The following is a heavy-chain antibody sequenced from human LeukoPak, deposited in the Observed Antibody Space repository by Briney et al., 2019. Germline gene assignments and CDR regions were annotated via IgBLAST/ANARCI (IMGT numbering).Heavy chain of an antibody. CDR1: GFPFSSYW. D-gene: IGHD1-1*01. V-gene: IGHV3-7*01. J-gene: IGHJ4*02. Sequence: SGGSLRLSCAASGFPFSSYWMSWARQAPGKGLEWVANIKQDESEKYYVDSVKGRFTISRDNANNSLYLQMNSRRAEDTAAYYCARDKIEGPTKLDYWGQGILVTVSS. CDR2: IKQDESEK. CDR3: ARDKIEGPTKLDY.